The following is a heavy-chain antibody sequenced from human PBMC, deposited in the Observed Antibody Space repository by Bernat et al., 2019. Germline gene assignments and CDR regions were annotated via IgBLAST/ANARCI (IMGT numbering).Heavy chain of an antibody. D-gene: IGHD3-10*01. J-gene: IGHJ6*03. V-gene: IGHV3-21*05. Sequence: EVQLVESGGGLVKPGGSLRLSCAASGFTFSSYSMNWVRQAPGKGLEWVSYLSSSSSYIYYADSVKGRFTISRDNAKNSLYLQMNSMRAEDTAVYYCARDSTNMVQGVPGYYYYYYMDVWGKGTTVTVSS. CDR3: ARDSTNMVQGVPGYYYYYYMDV. CDR1: GFTFSSYS. CDR2: LSSSSSYI.